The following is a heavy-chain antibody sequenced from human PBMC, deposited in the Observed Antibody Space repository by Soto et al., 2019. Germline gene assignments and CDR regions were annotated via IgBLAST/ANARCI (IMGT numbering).Heavy chain of an antibody. CDR1: GYTFTTYG. CDR2: ITGYNGNT. D-gene: IGHD2-15*01. CDR3: ARRDMEGTYYLDS. J-gene: IGHJ4*02. Sequence: QVQLVQSGAEVTKPGASVKVSCKASGYTFTTYGISWVRQAPGQGLEWMGWITGYNGNTHYAQKFQGRVTMTTDTSTSTAYMELRSLRSDDTAVYYWARRDMEGTYYLDSWGQGTLVTVSS. V-gene: IGHV1-18*01.